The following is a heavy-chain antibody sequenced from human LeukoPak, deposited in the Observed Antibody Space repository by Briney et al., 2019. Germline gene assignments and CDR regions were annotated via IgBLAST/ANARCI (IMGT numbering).Heavy chain of an antibody. J-gene: IGHJ4*02. D-gene: IGHD2-15*01. V-gene: IGHV3-48*01. Sequence: GGSLRLSCAASGFTFRSYSMNWVRQAPGKGLEWVSYISSSSTTIFYADSVKGRFTISRDNAKNSLYLQMNSLRAGDTAVYYCAREAASFDYWGQGTLVTVSS. CDR1: GFTFRSYS. CDR3: AREAASFDY. CDR2: ISSSSTTI.